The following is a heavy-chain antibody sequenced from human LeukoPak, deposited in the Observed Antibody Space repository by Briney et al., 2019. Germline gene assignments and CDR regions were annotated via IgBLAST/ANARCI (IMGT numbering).Heavy chain of an antibody. CDR2: INPIFNIL. Sequence: VASVKVSCKASEGTFGGYSIDWVRQAPGQGLDWVGGINPIFNILYYAQNFQGRVTITADESTNTAYLELDSLKHDDTAVYYCAAGRRLGELFFDNWGQGTLVTVSS. CDR1: EGTFGGYS. D-gene: IGHD3-10*01. J-gene: IGHJ4*02. CDR3: AAGRRLGELFFDN. V-gene: IGHV1-69*01.